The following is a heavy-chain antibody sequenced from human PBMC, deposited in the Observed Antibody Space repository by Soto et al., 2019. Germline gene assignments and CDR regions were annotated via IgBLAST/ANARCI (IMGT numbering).Heavy chain of an antibody. CDR1: GFTFSSYG. V-gene: IGHV3-33*01. Sequence: QVQLVESGGGAVQPGRSLKLSCAASGFTFSSYGMHWVRQAPGKGLEWVAVIWYDGSNKYYADSVKGRFTISRDNSKNTLYLQMNSLRAEDTAVYYCARETTAYYYYGMDVWGQGTTVTVSS. CDR2: IWYDGSNK. D-gene: IGHD4-17*01. CDR3: ARETTAYYYYGMDV. J-gene: IGHJ6*02.